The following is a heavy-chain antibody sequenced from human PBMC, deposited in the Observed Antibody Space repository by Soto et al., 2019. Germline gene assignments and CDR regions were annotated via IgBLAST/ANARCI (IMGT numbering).Heavy chain of an antibody. CDR2: FDPEDGET. CDR3: ATRTYSSGWRDAFDI. V-gene: IGHV1-24*01. D-gene: IGHD6-19*01. Sequence: ASVKVSCKVSGYTLTELSMHWVRQAPGKGLEWMGGFDPEDGETIYAQKFQGRVTMTEDTSTDTAYMELSSLRSEDTAVYYCATRTYSSGWRDAFDIWGQGTMVTVSS. CDR1: GYTLTELS. J-gene: IGHJ3*02.